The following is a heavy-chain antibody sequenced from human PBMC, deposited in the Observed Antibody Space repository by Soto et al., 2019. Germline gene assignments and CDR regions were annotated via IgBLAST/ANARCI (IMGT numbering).Heavy chain of an antibody. Sequence: PGGSLRLSCAASGFTFAHYAMHWVRHSPGKGLEWVAFMLYDENRKHYADSVKGRFTISRDNSKITLYLQMNSLRAEDTAVYYCARLKGGVYGIDWYFDLWGRGTLVTVSS. CDR2: MLYDENRK. CDR3: ARLKGGVYGIDWYFDL. J-gene: IGHJ2*01. CDR1: GFTFAHYA. V-gene: IGHV3-30*03. D-gene: IGHD4-17*01.